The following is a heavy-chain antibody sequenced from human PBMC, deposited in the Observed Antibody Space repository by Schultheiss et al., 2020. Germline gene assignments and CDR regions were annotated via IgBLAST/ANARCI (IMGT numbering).Heavy chain of an antibody. CDR2: INPNSGGT. J-gene: IGHJ6*02. CDR1: GSTLTELS. Sequence: ASVKVSCKVSGSTLTELSMHWVRQAPGKGLEWMGWINPNSGGTNYAQKFQGRVTMTRNTSISTAYMELRSLRSDDTAVYYCAREGSCSGGSCYHHYYYYYGMDVWAQGTTVTVSS. V-gene: IGHV1-2*02. D-gene: IGHD2-15*01. CDR3: AREGSCSGGSCYHHYYYYYGMDV.